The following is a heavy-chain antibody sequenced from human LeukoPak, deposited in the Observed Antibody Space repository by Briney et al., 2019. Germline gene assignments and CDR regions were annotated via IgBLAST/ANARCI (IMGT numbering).Heavy chain of an antibody. J-gene: IGHJ5*02. D-gene: IGHD6-13*01. CDR2: IKQDGSAK. Sequence: GGSLRLSCAASGFTFSRYWTSWVRQAPGKGLEWVANIKQDGSAKYYGDSVKGRFTISRDNSKNTLYLQMNSLRAEDTAVYYCARPRGAAAGTFGFDPWGQGTLVTVSS. CDR1: GFTFSRYW. CDR3: ARPRGAAAGTFGFDP. V-gene: IGHV3-7*02.